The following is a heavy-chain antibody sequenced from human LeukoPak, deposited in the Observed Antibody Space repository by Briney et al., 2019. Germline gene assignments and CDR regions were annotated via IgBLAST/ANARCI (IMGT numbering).Heavy chain of an antibody. D-gene: IGHD2-2*01. CDR3: ARVNIVVVPAYYYYYMDV. J-gene: IGHJ6*03. CDR2: INPRGGST. V-gene: IGHV1-46*01. Sequence: ASVKVSCKASGYTFTTYYMHWMRQAPGQGPEWMGIINPRGGSTDYSQKLQGRVTMTTDTSTSTAYMELRSLRSDDTAVYYCARVNIVVVPAYYYYYMDVWGKGTTVTVSS. CDR1: GYTFTTYY.